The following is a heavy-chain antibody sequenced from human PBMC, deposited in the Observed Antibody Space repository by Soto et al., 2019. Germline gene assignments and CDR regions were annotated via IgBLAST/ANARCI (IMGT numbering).Heavy chain of an antibody. CDR3: ARAGPGDSSGNYAFDY. CDR1: GGTFRSYA. Sequence: QVQLVQSGAEVKKPGSSVKVSCKASGGTFRSYAISWVRQAPGQGLEWMGGIIPIFGTANYAQKFQGRVTITADESTSTAYMELSSLRSEATAVYYCARAGPGDSSGNYAFDYWGQGTLVTVSS. D-gene: IGHD3-22*01. CDR2: IIPIFGTA. J-gene: IGHJ4*02. V-gene: IGHV1-69*12.